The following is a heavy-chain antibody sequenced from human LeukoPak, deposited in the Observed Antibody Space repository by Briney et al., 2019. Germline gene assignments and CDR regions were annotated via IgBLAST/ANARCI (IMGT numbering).Heavy chain of an antibody. J-gene: IGHJ4*02. Sequence: PGGSLRLSCSASGFSLSDYGMSWVRQAPGKGLEWVSYITMNSVRFYADSVKGRFTISRDNSKNTLYLQMNSLRAEDTAVYYCAKDSSWYGGLFDYWGQGTLVTVSS. CDR3: AKDSSWYGGLFDY. D-gene: IGHD6-13*01. V-gene: IGHV3-23*01. CDR2: ITMNSVR. CDR1: GFSLSDYG.